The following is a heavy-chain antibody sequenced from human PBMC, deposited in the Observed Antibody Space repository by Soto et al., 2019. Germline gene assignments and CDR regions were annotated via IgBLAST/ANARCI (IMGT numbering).Heavy chain of an antibody. J-gene: IGHJ4*02. V-gene: IGHV5-51*01. CDR2: IYPGDSDT. D-gene: IGHD2-21*02. CDR3: ARLHCGNDCQGGYYLDY. CDR1: GYSFITYW. Sequence: GESLKISCKGSGYSFITYWIGWVRQMPGKGLEWMGIIYPGDSDTRYSPSFQGQVTISADKSISTAYLQWSSLKASDTALYYCARLHCGNDCQGGYYLDYWGQGTLVTVSS.